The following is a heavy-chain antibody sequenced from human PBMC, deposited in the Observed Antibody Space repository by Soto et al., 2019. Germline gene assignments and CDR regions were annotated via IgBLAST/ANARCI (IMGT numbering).Heavy chain of an antibody. Sequence: ASVKVSCKASGYTFTGYYMHWVRQAPGQGLEWMGWINPNSGGTNYAQKFQGRVTMTRDTSISTAYMELSRLRSDDTAVYYCARILLQKKYYYYYGMDVWGQGTTVSVSS. J-gene: IGHJ6*01. CDR3: ARILLQKKYYYYYGMDV. D-gene: IGHD4-4*01. CDR2: INPNSGGT. CDR1: GYTFTGYY. V-gene: IGHV1-2*02.